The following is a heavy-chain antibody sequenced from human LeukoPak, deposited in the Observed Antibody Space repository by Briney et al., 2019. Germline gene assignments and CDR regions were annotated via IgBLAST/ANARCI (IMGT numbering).Heavy chain of an antibody. CDR3: VKDLGRYRNNCFDY. Sequence: GGSLTLSCAASGFTLSSYAMRWARQSPEKGLECVSTIRGSGGGTYYADSVKGRFTISRDDSKNTLYLQMNSLRAEDTAVYYCVKDLGRYRNNCFDYWGQGTLVTVSS. D-gene: IGHD1-26*01. CDR2: IRGSGGGT. J-gene: IGHJ4*02. CDR1: GFTLSSYA. V-gene: IGHV3-23*01.